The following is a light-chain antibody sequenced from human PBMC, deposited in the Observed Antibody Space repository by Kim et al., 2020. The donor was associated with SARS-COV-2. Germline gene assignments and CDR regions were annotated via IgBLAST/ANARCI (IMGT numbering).Light chain of an antibody. CDR2: QDK. Sequence: SYELTQPPSVSVSPGQTASITCSGDKLGDKNVCWYQQKPGQSPVLIIYQDKKRPSGIPERISGSNSGNTAILTISGTQAIDEADYYCQAWDSSTTWVFG. J-gene: IGLJ3*02. V-gene: IGLV3-1*01. CDR1: KLGDKN. CDR3: QAWDSSTTWV.